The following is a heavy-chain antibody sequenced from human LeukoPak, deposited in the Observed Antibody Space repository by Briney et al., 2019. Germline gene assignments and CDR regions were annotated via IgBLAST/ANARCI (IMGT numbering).Heavy chain of an antibody. Sequence: ASVKVSCKVSGYTLTELSMHWVRQAPGKGLEWMGGFDPEDGETIYAQKFQGRVTMTEDTSTDTAYMELSSLRSEDTAVYYCARDYYDSSGYLAFDIWGQGTMVTVSS. CDR3: ARDYYDSSGYLAFDI. D-gene: IGHD3-22*01. CDR1: GYTLTELS. J-gene: IGHJ3*02. CDR2: FDPEDGET. V-gene: IGHV1-24*01.